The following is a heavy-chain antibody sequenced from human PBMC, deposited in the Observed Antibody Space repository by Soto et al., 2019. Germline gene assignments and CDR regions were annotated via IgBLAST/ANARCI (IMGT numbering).Heavy chain of an antibody. Sequence: QLQLQESGPGLVKASETLSLTCNVSGGSISSSRSYWAWIRQPPGKGLEWIANIFYSGSTYYNPSLASRVTVSVDTSNIQCSLKLSSVTAADTAVYYCARQPTTSEIDLGFDPWGQGTLVTVSS. J-gene: IGHJ5*02. CDR3: ARQPTTSEIDLGFDP. CDR2: IFYSGST. CDR1: GGSISSSRSY. D-gene: IGHD3-9*01. V-gene: IGHV4-39*01.